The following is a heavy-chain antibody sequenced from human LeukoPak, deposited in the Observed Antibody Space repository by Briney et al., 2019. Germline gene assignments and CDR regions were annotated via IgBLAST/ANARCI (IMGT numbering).Heavy chain of an antibody. CDR2: IWYDGSNK. V-gene: IGHV3-33*03. D-gene: IGHD6-13*01. J-gene: IGHJ4*02. Sequence: GGSLRLSCAASGFTFSSYGMHWVRQAPGKGLEWVAVIWYDGSNKYYADSVKGRFTISRDNAKKTLYLQMNSLRPEDTALYYCAKDYGYSSSWYDYWGQGTLVTVSS. CDR3: AKDYGYSSSWYDY. CDR1: GFTFSSYG.